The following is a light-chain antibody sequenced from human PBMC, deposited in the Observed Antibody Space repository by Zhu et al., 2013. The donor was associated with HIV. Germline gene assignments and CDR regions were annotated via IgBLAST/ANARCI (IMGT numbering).Light chain of an antibody. CDR2: EVY. CDR3: SSYTSSSTLV. J-gene: IGLJ2*01. V-gene: IGLV2-18*02. CDR1: SSDVGTYNR. Sequence: QSALTQPPSVSGSPGQSVTISCTGTSSDVGTYNRVSWYQQPPGTAPKLIIYEVYNRPSGVPDRFSGSKSGNAASLTISGLQAEDEADYYCSSYTSSSTLVFGGGTKLTVL.